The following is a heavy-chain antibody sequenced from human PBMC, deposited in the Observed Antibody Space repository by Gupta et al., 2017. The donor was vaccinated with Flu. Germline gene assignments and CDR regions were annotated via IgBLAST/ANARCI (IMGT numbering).Heavy chain of an antibody. Sequence: GMYWVRQAPGTGLEWVAVVSHDGGQNNYADYVKGRFTSSRDNAKGTLYLEMNSLRSEDTALYYWAKDRVRRSSGYGMDLWGLGTPVTGSS. CDR1: G. J-gene: IGHJ6*02. CDR3: AKDRVRRSSGYGMDL. CDR2: VSHDGGQN. V-gene: IGHV3-30*18. D-gene: IGHD3-22*01.